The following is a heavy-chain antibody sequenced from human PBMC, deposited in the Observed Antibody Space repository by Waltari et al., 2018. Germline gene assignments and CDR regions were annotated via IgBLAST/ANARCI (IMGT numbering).Heavy chain of an antibody. V-gene: IGHV1-69*13. Sequence: QVQLVQSGAEVKKPGSSVKVSCKASGGTFSSYAISWVRQAPGQGLEWMGGIIPSFGTANYAQKCQGRVTITADESTSTAYMELSSLRSEDTAVYYCASKRDCSGGSCYSYNAFDIWGQGTMVTVSS. D-gene: IGHD2-15*01. CDR2: IIPSFGTA. J-gene: IGHJ3*02. CDR1: GGTFSSYA. CDR3: ASKRDCSGGSCYSYNAFDI.